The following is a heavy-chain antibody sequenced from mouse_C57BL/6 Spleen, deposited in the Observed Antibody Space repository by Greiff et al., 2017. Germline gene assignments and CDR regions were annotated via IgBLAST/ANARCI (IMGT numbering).Heavy chain of an antibody. J-gene: IGHJ2*01. D-gene: IGHD1-1*01. Sequence: QVQLKQSGAELVRPGTSVKMSCKASGYTFTNYWIGWAKQRPGHGLEWIGDIYPGGGYTNYNEKFKGKATLTADKSSSTAYMQFSSLTSEDSAIYYCARRGVVADCDYWGQGTTLTVSS. CDR1: GYTFTNYW. V-gene: IGHV1-63*01. CDR2: IYPGGGYT. CDR3: ARRGVVADCDY.